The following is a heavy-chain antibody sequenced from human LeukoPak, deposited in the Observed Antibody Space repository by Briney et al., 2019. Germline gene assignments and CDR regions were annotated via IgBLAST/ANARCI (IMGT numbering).Heavy chain of an antibody. CDR1: GFIFNDYA. D-gene: IGHD3-10*01. Sequence: GGSLRLSCAASGFIFNDYAMHWVRQAPGKGLEWVSGISRDSGTIVYADSVKGRFTISRDNARNSLYLQMNSLRAEDTALYYCAKDIFTMVRGVVDYWGQGTLVTVSS. CDR3: AKDIFTMVRGVVDY. CDR2: ISRDSGTI. J-gene: IGHJ4*02. V-gene: IGHV3-9*01.